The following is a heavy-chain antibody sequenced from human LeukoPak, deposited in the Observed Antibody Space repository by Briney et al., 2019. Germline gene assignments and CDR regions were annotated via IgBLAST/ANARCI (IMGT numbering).Heavy chain of an antibody. V-gene: IGHV3-64D*09. CDR2: ISSNGGST. CDR3: VKDLQRGGGY. D-gene: IGHD3-16*01. CDR1: GFTFSSYA. J-gene: IGHJ4*02. Sequence: GGSLRLSCSASGFTFSSYAMHWVRQAPGKGLEYVSVISSNGGSTHYADSVKGRFTISRDNSKNTLYLQMSSLRAEDTAVYYCVKDLQRGGGYWGQGTLVTVSS.